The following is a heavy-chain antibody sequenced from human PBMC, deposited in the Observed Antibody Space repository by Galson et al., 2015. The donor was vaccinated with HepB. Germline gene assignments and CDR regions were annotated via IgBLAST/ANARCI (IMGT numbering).Heavy chain of an antibody. Sequence: QSGAEVKKPGESLKISCKGSGYSFTSYWIGWVRQMPGKGLEWMGIIYPGDSDTRYSPSFQGQVTISADKSISTAYLQWSSLKASDTAMYYCASHRARGTAMVKDAFDIWGQGTMVTVSS. J-gene: IGHJ3*02. CDR2: IYPGDSDT. D-gene: IGHD5-18*01. CDR3: ASHRARGTAMVKDAFDI. CDR1: GYSFTSYW. V-gene: IGHV5-51*01.